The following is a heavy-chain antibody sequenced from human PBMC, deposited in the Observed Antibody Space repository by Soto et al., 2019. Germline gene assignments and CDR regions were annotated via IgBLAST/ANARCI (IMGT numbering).Heavy chain of an antibody. V-gene: IGHV1-69*13. CDR3: ARALAAAGTTENNWFDP. Sequence: SVKVSCKASGGTFSSYAISWVRQAPGQGLEWMGGIIPIFGTANYAQKFQGRVTITADESTGTAYMELSSLRSEDTAVYYCARALAAAGTTENNWFDPWGQGTLVTVSS. J-gene: IGHJ5*02. CDR1: GGTFSSYA. D-gene: IGHD6-13*01. CDR2: IIPIFGTA.